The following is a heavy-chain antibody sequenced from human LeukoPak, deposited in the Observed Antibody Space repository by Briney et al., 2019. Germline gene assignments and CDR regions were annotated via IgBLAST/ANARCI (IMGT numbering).Heavy chain of an antibody. CDR2: INPDGSTT. V-gene: IGHV3-74*01. J-gene: IGHJ4*02. D-gene: IGHD3-10*01. CDR1: GFSISTYW. CDR3: VRGVADSYGQFDD. Sequence: GGSLRLSCAASGFSISTYWIHWVRQAPGKGLVWVSRINPDGSTTYYADSVKGRITISRDNAKNTLYLQMNSLRAEDTAVYYCVRGVADSYGQFDDWGQGTLVTVSS.